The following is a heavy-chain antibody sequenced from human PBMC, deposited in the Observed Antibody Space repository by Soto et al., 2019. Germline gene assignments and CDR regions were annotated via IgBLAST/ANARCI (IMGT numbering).Heavy chain of an antibody. J-gene: IGHJ4*02. D-gene: IGHD4-4*01. CDR2: IVVGSGNT. Sequence: SVKVSCKASGFTFSSSAVQWVRQARGQRLEWIGKIVVGSGNTNYAQKFQERVTITSDMPTSTAYMELSSLRSEDTAFYYCARDPPGFHSAFDFWGQGTLVTVSS. CDR3: ARDPPGFHSAFDF. V-gene: IGHV1-58*01. CDR1: GFTFSSSA.